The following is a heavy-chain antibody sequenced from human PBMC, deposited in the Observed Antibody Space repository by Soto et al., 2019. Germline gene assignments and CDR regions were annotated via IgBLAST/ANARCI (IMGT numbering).Heavy chain of an antibody. CDR3: ARDYDFWSGYMDV. J-gene: IGHJ6*03. V-gene: IGHV4-59*01. Sequence: SETLSLTCTVSGGSISSYYWSWIRQPPGKGLEWIGYIYYSGSTTYNPSLKSRVTISVDTSKNQISLKLSSVTAADTAVYYCARDYDFWSGYMDVWGKGTTVTVSS. CDR1: GGSISSYY. CDR2: IYYSGST. D-gene: IGHD3-3*01.